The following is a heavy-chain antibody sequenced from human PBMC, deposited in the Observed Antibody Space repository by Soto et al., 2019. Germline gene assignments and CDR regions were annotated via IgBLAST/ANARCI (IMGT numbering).Heavy chain of an antibody. J-gene: IGHJ5*02. CDR2: ISYDGSNK. D-gene: IGHD2-15*01. CDR3: AKDYLGYCSGGSCWRDP. Sequence: GGSLRLSCAASGFTLSSSGMHCVRQAPGTGLEWVAGISYDGSNKYYADSVKGRFTISRDNSKHTLYLQMNSLRAEDTAVYYCAKDYLGYCSGGSCWRDPWGRGTMVDVSS. CDR1: GFTLSSSG. V-gene: IGHV3-30*18.